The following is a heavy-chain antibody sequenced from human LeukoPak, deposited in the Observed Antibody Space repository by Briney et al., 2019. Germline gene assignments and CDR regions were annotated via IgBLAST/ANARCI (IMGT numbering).Heavy chain of an antibody. CDR1: GGSISSGSYY. V-gene: IGHV4-61*02. Sequence: SQTLSLTCTVSGGSISSGSYYWSWIRQPAGKGLEWVGRIYTSGSTNYNPSLKSRVTISVDTSKNQFSLKLSSVTAADTAVYYCAREILTGYHAYYYYYMDVWGKGTTVTVSS. CDR2: IYTSGST. D-gene: IGHD3-9*01. J-gene: IGHJ6*03. CDR3: AREILTGYHAYYYYYMDV.